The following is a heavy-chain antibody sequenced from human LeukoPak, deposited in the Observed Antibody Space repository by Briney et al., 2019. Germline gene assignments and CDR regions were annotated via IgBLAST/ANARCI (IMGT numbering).Heavy chain of an antibody. CDR3: ARDGGSGWSSAFFDH. J-gene: IGHJ4*02. CDR2: IYSGGST. CDR1: GFSFSSYA. V-gene: IGHV3-23*03. Sequence: GGSLRLSCAASGFSFSSYAMSWVRQAPGKGLEWVSVIYSGGSTDYADSVKGRFTISRDNSKNTLYLQMSSLRAEDTALYYCARDGGSGWSSAFFDHWGQGTLVTVSS. D-gene: IGHD6-19*01.